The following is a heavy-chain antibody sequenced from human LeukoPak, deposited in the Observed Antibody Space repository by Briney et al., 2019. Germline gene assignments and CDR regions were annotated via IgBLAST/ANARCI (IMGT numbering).Heavy chain of an antibody. V-gene: IGHV4-4*02. D-gene: IGHD3-3*01. CDR3: ARLRFLEWLPHPFHY. Sequence: SETLSLTCSVSGGSISSSNWWSWVRQPPGKGLEWIGEIYHRGSTNYNPSLKSRVTISGDTSKNQFSLKLSSVTAADTAVYYCARLRFLEWLPHPFHYWGQGTLVTVSS. J-gene: IGHJ4*02. CDR2: IYHRGST. CDR1: GGSISSSNW.